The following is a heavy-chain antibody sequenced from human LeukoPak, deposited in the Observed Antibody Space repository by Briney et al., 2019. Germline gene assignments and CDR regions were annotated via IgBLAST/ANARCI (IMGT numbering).Heavy chain of an antibody. Sequence: ASVKVSCKASGYTFTSYGISWVRQAPGQGLEWMGWISAYNGNTNYARKLQGRVTMTTDTSTSTAYMELRSPRSDDTAVYYCARSVVVVYYYYMDVWGKGTTVTVSS. V-gene: IGHV1-18*01. CDR3: ARSVVVVYYYYMDV. D-gene: IGHD2-15*01. CDR2: ISAYNGNT. J-gene: IGHJ6*03. CDR1: GYTFTSYG.